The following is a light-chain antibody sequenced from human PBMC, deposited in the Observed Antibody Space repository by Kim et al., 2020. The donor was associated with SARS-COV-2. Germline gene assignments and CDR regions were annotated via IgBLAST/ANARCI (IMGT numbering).Light chain of an antibody. CDR1: QTVLYNANNKNY. J-gene: IGKJ2*03. V-gene: IGKV4-1*01. CDR2: WAS. CDR3: QQYYSTPPS. Sequence: SATPNCKASQTVLYNANNKNYLAWYQQKPGQAPKLLIYWASIRESGVSDRFSGSGSETDFTPTISSLQAEDVAVYYCQQYYSTPPSFGQGTKLEI.